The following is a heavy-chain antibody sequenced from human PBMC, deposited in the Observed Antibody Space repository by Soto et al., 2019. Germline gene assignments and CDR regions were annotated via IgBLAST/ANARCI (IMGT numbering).Heavy chain of an antibody. J-gene: IGHJ5*02. V-gene: IGHV4-31*03. CDR2: IYYSGST. CDR3: ARAVVVVSNWFDP. D-gene: IGHD2-15*01. CDR1: GGSISSGGYY. Sequence: QVQLQESGPGLVKPSQTLSLTCTVSGGSISSGGYYWSWIRQHPGKGLEWIGYIYYSGSTYYNPSLKSRVTISVDASKNQFSLKLSSVTAADTAVYYCARAVVVVSNWFDPWGQGTLVTVSS.